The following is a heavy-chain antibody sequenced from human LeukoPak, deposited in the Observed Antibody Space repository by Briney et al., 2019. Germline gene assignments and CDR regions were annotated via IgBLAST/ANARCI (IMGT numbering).Heavy chain of an antibody. J-gene: IGHJ4*02. CDR3: TRETPGGDYYDSSGYGTSY. V-gene: IGHV3-23*01. Sequence: GGSLRLSCAASGFTFRSYGMSWVRQAPGKGLEWVSALSGSGSSTYYADSVKGRFIISRDNSKNTLFLQMSSLRAEDTAVYYCTRETPGGDYYDSSGYGTSYWGQGTLVTVSS. CDR1: GFTFRSYG. D-gene: IGHD3-22*01. CDR2: LSGSGSST.